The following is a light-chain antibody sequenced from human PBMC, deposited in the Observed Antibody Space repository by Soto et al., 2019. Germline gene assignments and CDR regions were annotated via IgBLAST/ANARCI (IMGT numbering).Light chain of an antibody. J-gene: IGKJ4*01. CDR3: QQYIVWPPVLT. CDR2: GAS. V-gene: IGKV3-15*01. CDR1: QSVRSD. Sequence: EILMTQSPATLSVSPGERATLSCRASQSVRSDLAWYQQKPGQAPRLLIYGASTRATDIPARFSGSGSGTEFTLTISSLQSEDFAVYYCQQYIVWPPVLTFGGGTKVEIK.